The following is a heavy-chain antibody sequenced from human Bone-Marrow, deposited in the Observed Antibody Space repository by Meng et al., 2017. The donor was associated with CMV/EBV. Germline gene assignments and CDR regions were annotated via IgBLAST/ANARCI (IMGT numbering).Heavy chain of an antibody. D-gene: IGHD4-17*01. Sequence: ASVKVSCKASGYNFIGYHIHWVRQAPGQGLEWMGWINPSSGVTKYAQRFQGRVTMTRDTSISTAYMELSSLRSDDTAVYYCARVLFFGDPFDYWGQGTLATVPS. CDR1: GYNFIGYH. CDR3: ARVLFFGDPFDY. J-gene: IGHJ4*02. V-gene: IGHV1-2*02. CDR2: INPSSGVT.